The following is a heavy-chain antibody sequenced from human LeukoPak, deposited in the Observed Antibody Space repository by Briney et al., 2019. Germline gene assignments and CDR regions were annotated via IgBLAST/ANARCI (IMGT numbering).Heavy chain of an antibody. V-gene: IGHV4-61*02. J-gene: IGHJ5*02. D-gene: IGHD2-15*01. Sequence: SQTLSLTCTVSGGSISSGSYYWSWIRQPAGKGLEWIGRIYTSGSTNYNPSLKSRVTISVDTSKNQFSPKLSSVTAADTAVYYCALSHCSGGSCYLSWFDPWGQGTLVTVSS. CDR1: GGSISSGSYY. CDR2: IYTSGST. CDR3: ALSHCSGGSCYLSWFDP.